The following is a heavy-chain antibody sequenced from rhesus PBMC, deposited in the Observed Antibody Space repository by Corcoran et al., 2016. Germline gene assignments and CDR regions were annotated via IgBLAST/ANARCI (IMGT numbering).Heavy chain of an antibody. CDR1: GFTFSSYG. Sequence: EVHLVETGGGLVQPGGSLRLSCAASGFTFSSYGMSWVRQAPGKGLEWVSSISSVSSYIYYADSVKGRFTISRDNAKNSLSLQMNSLRAEDTAVYYCTRARGHWYFDLWGPGTPITISS. CDR2: ISSVSSYI. CDR3: TRARGHWYFDL. D-gene: IGHD3-9*01. V-gene: IGHV3S16*01. J-gene: IGHJ2*01.